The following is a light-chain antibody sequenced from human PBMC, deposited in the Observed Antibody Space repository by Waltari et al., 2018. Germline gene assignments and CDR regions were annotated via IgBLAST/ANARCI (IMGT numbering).Light chain of an antibody. CDR3: QQYHTFYT. CDR1: QNINSW. Sequence: DIPMTQSPSTLSASVGDRVTITCRASQNINSWFAWSQQKPGKAPKLLIYKTSILEGGVPSRFSGVGSETEFTLTISSLQPDDFATYYCQQYHTFYTFGQGTKLEIK. V-gene: IGKV1-5*03. CDR2: KTS. J-gene: IGKJ2*01.